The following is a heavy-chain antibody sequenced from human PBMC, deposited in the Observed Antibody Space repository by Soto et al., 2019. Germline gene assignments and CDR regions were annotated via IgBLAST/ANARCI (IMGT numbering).Heavy chain of an antibody. Sequence: QVQLVQSGAELKKPGASVKVSCKASGNTVPNYAIHWVRQAPGQRLEWMGWINGGNGNTYYSEHFKGRVLFTRDTSAGTVSMQLSSLTSEDTAVYYCARDDSGFSGSHYIDYFNYWGQGALVTVSS. V-gene: IGHV1-3*01. CDR2: INGGNGNT. D-gene: IGHD1-26*01. CDR3: ARDDSGFSGSHYIDYFNY. J-gene: IGHJ4*02. CDR1: GNTVPNYA.